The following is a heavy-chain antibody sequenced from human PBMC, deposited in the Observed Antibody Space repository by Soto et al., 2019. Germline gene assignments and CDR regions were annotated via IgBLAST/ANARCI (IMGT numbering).Heavy chain of an antibody. CDR3: AKDPPKYYYDSSGYYF. D-gene: IGHD3-22*01. Sequence: GGSLRLSCAASGFTFSSYAMSWVRQAPGKGLEWVSAISGSGGSTYYADSVKGRFTISRDNSKNTLYLQMNSLRAEDAAVYYCAKDPPKYYYDSSGYYFWGQGTLVTVSS. J-gene: IGHJ4*02. CDR1: GFTFSSYA. CDR2: ISGSGGST. V-gene: IGHV3-23*01.